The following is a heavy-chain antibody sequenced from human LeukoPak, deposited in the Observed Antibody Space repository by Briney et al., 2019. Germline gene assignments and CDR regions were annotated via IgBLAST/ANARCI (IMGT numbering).Heavy chain of an antibody. D-gene: IGHD3-22*01. Sequence: ASVKVSCKTSGYIFTKHGIRCVRQAPGQGLEWMAWISGYNGDTKYAQNFQGRVALTTDTSTSTAYMEVRSLRSDDTAVYYCAREHDNRVPYYCGMDVWGQGTTVTVSS. V-gene: IGHV1-18*01. CDR1: GYIFTKHG. CDR2: ISGYNGDT. J-gene: IGHJ6*02. CDR3: AREHDNRVPYYCGMDV.